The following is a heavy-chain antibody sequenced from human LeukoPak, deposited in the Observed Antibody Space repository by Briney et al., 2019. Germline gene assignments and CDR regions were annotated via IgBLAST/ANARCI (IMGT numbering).Heavy chain of an antibody. V-gene: IGHV4-38-2*02. J-gene: IGHJ4*02. Sequence: SETLSLTCTVSGYSISSGYYWGWIRQPPGKGLEWIGSGSTYYNPSLKSRVTISVDTSKNQFSLKLSSVTAADTAVYYCARDPHSTYYYDSSGSDYWGQGTLVTVSS. CDR1: GYSISSGYY. D-gene: IGHD3-22*01. CDR2: SGST. CDR3: ARDPHSTYYYDSSGSDY.